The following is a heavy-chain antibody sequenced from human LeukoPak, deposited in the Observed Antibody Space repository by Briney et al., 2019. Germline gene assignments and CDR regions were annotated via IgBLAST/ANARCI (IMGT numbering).Heavy chain of an antibody. J-gene: IGHJ4*02. CDR2: ISSSSSYI. CDR3: ARDTYYYDSSGYRGDY. Sequence: PGGSLRLSCAASGFTFGNYSMNWVRQAPGKGLEWVSSISSSSSYIYYADSVKGRFTISRDNAKNSLYLQMNSLRAEDTAVYYCARDTYYYDSSGYRGDYWGQGTLVTVSS. CDR1: GFTFGNYS. D-gene: IGHD3-22*01. V-gene: IGHV3-21*01.